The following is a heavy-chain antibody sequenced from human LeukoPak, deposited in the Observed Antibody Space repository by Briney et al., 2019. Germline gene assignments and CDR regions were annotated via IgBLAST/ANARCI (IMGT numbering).Heavy chain of an antibody. CDR1: GFTFSSYA. Sequence: GGSLRLSCAASGFTFSSYAMSWVRQAPGKGLEWVSSIYNTGATHYAESVKGRFTISRDNSKNTLFLQMNSLRAEDMAVYYCARIEWERLGRAFDIWGQGTMVTVSS. CDR2: IYNTGAT. J-gene: IGHJ3*02. V-gene: IGHV3-23*05. D-gene: IGHD1-26*01. CDR3: ARIEWERLGRAFDI.